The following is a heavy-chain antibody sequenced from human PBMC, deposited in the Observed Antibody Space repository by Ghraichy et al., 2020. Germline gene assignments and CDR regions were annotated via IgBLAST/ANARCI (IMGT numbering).Heavy chain of an antibody. CDR2: IYYSGST. CDR3: VRARRLPHAFDI. CDR1: GGSISSGGYY. D-gene: IGHD2-15*01. J-gene: IGHJ3*02. Sequence: TLSLTCTVSGGSISSGGYYWSWIRQHPGKGLEWIGYIYYSGSTYYNPSLKSRVTISVDTSKNQFSLKLSSVTAADTAVYYCVRARRLPHAFDIWGQGTMVTVSS. V-gene: IGHV4-31*03.